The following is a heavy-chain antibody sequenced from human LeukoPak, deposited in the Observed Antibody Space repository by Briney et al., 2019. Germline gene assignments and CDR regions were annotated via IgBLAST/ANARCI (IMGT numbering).Heavy chain of an antibody. D-gene: IGHD2-2*01. CDR2: INPNSGGT. Sequence: ASVKVSCKASGYTFTGYYMRWVRQAPGQGLEWMGWINPNSGGTNYAQKFQGRVTMTRDTSISTAYMELSRLRSDDTAVYYCARGLGYCSSTSCPSGYWGQGTLVTVSS. V-gene: IGHV1-2*02. CDR3: ARGLGYCSSTSCPSGY. J-gene: IGHJ4*02. CDR1: GYTFTGYY.